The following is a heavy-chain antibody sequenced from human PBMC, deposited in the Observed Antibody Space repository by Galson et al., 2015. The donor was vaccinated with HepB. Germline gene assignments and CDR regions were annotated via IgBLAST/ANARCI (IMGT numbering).Heavy chain of an antibody. CDR2: ISSSSSYI. V-gene: IGHV3-21*01. CDR1: GFTFSSYS. Sequence: SLRLSCAASGFTFSSYSMNWVRQAPGKGLEWVSSISSSSSYIYYADSVKGRFTISRDNAKNSLYLQMNSLRAEDTAMYYCARDSSSWVYYYYGMDVWGQGTTVTVSS. J-gene: IGHJ6*02. D-gene: IGHD6-13*01. CDR3: ARDSSSWVYYYYGMDV.